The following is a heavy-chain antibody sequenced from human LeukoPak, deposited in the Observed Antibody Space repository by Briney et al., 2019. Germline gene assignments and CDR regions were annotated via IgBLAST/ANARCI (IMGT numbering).Heavy chain of an antibody. CDR3: AKDKGLAAAGTSYGMDV. Sequence: GGSLRLSCAASGFTFYDYAMHWVRQAPGKGLEWVSGISWNSGSIGYADSVKGRFTISRDNAKNSLYLQMNSLRAEDTALYYCAKDKGLAAAGTSYGMDVWGQGTTVTVSS. V-gene: IGHV3-9*01. CDR2: ISWNSGSI. J-gene: IGHJ6*02. CDR1: GFTFYDYA. D-gene: IGHD6-13*01.